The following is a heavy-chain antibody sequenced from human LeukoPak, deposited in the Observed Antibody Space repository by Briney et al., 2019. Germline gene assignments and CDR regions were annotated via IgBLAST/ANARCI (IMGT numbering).Heavy chain of an antibody. CDR2: FYPEDGET. V-gene: IGHV1-24*01. J-gene: IGHJ4*02. CDR3: ATPSITMVRGAFDY. Sequence: ASVKVSCKVSGYTLTELSMHWVRQAPGKGLEWRGGFYPEDGETIYAQKFQGRVTMTEDTSTDTAYMELSSLRSEDTAVYYCATPSITMVRGAFDYWGQGTLVTVSS. D-gene: IGHD3-10*01. CDR1: GYTLTELS.